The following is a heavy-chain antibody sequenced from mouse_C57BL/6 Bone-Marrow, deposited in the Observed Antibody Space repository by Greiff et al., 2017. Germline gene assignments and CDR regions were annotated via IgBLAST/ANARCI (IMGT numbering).Heavy chain of an antibody. CDR1: GYSFTGYY. Sequence: VQLQQSGPELVKPGASVKISCKASGYSFTGYYMNWVKQSPETSLEWIGEINPRTGGTTYNKKFKAKATLTVDKSSGTASLQLKSLTSAASAVDYCARATVVATDWYFDVWGTGTTVTVSS. J-gene: IGHJ1*03. D-gene: IGHD1-1*01. V-gene: IGHV1-42*01. CDR3: ARATVVATDWYFDV. CDR2: INPRTGGT.